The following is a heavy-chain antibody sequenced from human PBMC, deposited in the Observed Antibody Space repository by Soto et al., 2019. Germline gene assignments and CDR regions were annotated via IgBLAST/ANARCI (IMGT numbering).Heavy chain of an antibody. CDR2: INAGNDNT. CDR3: ARELRSRGIYPQ. CDR1: GYTFTSYA. D-gene: IGHD1-26*01. V-gene: IGHV1-3*01. J-gene: IGHJ4*02. Sequence: QVQLVQSGAEVKKLGASVKVSCKASGYTFTSYAMHRVRQAPGQRLEWMGWINAGNDNTKYSQKFQGRVTITRDTSASTAYMELSSLRSEDTAVYYCARELRSRGIYPQWGQGTLVTVSS.